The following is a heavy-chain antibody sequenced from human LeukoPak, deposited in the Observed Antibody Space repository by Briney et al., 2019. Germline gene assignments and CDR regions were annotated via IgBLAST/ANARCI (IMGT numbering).Heavy chain of an antibody. CDR2: INAYNGNT. V-gene: IGHV1-18*03. D-gene: IGHD3-10*01. J-gene: IGHJ4*02. Sequence: ASVKVSCKASGYTFTSYGISWVRQAPGQGLEWMGWINAYNGNTNYAQKLQGRVTMTTDTSTSTAYMELRSLGSDDMAVYYCARAGRYYGSGSYSAYWGQGTLVTVSS. CDR1: GYTFTSYG. CDR3: ARAGRYYGSGSYSAY.